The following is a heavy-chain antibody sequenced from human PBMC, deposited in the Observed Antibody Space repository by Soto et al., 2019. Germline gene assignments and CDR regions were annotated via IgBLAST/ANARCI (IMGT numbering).Heavy chain of an antibody. J-gene: IGHJ4*02. CDR2: VNAASGNT. Sequence: QVQLVQSGAEVKKPGASVNISCKASGYTFTSYGIHWVRQVPGQRPEWMGWVNAASGNTTYAQTLQVRVTSTRDTPANTADMELSSLKSEDTAVYYCAKGGSSYYSSVDYWGQGTLVPVSS. CDR3: AKGGSSYYSSVDY. D-gene: IGHD1-26*01. V-gene: IGHV1-3*01. CDR1: GYTFTSYG.